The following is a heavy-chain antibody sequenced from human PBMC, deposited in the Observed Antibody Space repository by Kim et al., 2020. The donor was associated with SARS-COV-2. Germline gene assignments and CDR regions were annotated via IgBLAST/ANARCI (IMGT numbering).Heavy chain of an antibody. J-gene: IGHJ4*02. V-gene: IGHV1-3*01. CDR1: GYTFTSYA. Sequence: ASVKVSCKASGYTFTSYAMHWVRQAPGQRLEWMGWINAGNGNTKYSQKFQGRVTITRDTSASTAYMELSSLRSEDTAVYYCARDQDLGGYSYGNDYWGQGTLVTVSS. D-gene: IGHD5-18*01. CDR2: INAGNGNT. CDR3: ARDQDLGGYSYGNDY.